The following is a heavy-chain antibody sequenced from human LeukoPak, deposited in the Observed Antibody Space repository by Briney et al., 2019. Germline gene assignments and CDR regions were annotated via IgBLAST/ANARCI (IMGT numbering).Heavy chain of an antibody. CDR2: ISTQSGNT. V-gene: IGHV1-18*01. Sequence: ASVKVSCKASGYTLTSYGINWMRQAPGQGLEWMGWISTQSGNTNYAQKVQGRLTLTTDRSTNTAYMELRSLRADDTAVYYCARGAYGDKWGQGTMVTVSS. CDR3: ARGAYGDK. CDR1: GYTLTSYG. D-gene: IGHD4-17*01. J-gene: IGHJ4*02.